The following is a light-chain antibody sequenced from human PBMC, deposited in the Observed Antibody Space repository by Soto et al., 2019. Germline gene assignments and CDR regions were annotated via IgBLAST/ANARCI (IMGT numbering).Light chain of an antibody. Sequence: QSVLTQPASVSGSPGQSITISCTGTSSDVGGYNYVSWYQQHPGKAPKLMIYDVGNRPSGVSNRFSGSKSGNTASLTISGLHAEDEADYYCSSYTSSSTYVFGTGTKLTVL. V-gene: IGLV2-14*01. CDR2: DVG. J-gene: IGLJ1*01. CDR1: SSDVGGYNY. CDR3: SSYTSSSTYV.